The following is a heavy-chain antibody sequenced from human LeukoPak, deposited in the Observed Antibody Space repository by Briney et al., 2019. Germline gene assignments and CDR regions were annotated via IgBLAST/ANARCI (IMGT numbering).Heavy chain of an antibody. V-gene: IGHV3-48*01. Sequence: PGGSLRLSCAASGFTFSSYSMNWVRQAPGKGLEWVSYISSSSSTIYYADSVKGRFTISRDNAKNSLYLQMNSLRAEDTAVYYCAGHRDYYGSGTDAFDIWGPGTMVTVSS. CDR1: GFTFSSYS. CDR2: ISSSSSTI. J-gene: IGHJ3*02. D-gene: IGHD3-10*01. CDR3: AGHRDYYGSGTDAFDI.